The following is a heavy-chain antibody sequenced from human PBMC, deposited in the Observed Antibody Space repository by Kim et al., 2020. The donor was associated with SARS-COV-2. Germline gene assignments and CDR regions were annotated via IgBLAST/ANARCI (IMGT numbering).Heavy chain of an antibody. CDR1: GFTFSSYA. CDR3: ARDRGGSGWHNTHFDY. CDR2: ISYDGSNK. V-gene: IGHV3-30*04. D-gene: IGHD6-19*01. J-gene: IGHJ4*02. Sequence: GGSLRLSCAASGFTFSSYAMHWVRQAPGKGLEWVAVISYDGSNKYYADSVKGRFTISRDNSKNTLYLQMNSLRAEDTAVYYCARDRGGSGWHNTHFDYWGQGTLVTVSS.